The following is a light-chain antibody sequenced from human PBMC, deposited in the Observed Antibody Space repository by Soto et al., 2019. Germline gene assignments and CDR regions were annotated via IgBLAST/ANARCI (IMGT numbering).Light chain of an antibody. CDR1: TGPVTSGYY. V-gene: IGLV7-43*01. CDR2: STG. J-gene: IGLJ2*01. Sequence: QTVVTQEPSLTVSPGGTVTLTCASSTGPVTSGYYPNWFQQKPGQAPRALIYSTGNKHSWTPARFSGSLLGGKAALTLSGVQPEEEAEYSRLLYSGGAGVFGGGPKLP. CDR3: LLYSGGAGV.